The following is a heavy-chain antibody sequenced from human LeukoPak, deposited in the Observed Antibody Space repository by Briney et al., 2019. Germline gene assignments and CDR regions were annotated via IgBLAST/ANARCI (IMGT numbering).Heavy chain of an antibody. CDR1: GYTFTSYG. Sequence: EASVKVSCKASGYTFTSYGISWVRQAPGQRLEWMGWINAGNGNTKYSQEFQGRVTITRDTSASTAYMELSSLRSEDTAVYYCARCGYSYGYLGFDYWGQGTLVTVSS. D-gene: IGHD5-18*01. J-gene: IGHJ4*02. CDR3: ARCGYSYGYLGFDY. CDR2: INAGNGNT. V-gene: IGHV1-3*03.